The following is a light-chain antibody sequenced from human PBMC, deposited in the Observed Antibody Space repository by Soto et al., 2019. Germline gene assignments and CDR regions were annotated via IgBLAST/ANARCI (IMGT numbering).Light chain of an antibody. Sequence: EVVLTQSPATLSLSPGERATLSCRASQSVSSHLTWYQQKPGQAPRLLIYDASNRATGIPGRFSGSGSGTDFTLTISCLEPEDFAVYYCQQRSNGPAYTFGQGTRLDIK. CDR1: QSVSSH. V-gene: IGKV3-11*01. J-gene: IGKJ2*01. CDR3: QQRSNGPAYT. CDR2: DAS.